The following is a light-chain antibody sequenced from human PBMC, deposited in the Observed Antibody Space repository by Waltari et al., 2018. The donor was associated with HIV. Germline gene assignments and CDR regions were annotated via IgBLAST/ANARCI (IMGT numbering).Light chain of an antibody. CDR2: EVS. Sequence: QSALTQPPSASGSPGQSVTISCSGTSSDVGGYNYVSCYQQHPGKSPKLMIYEVSKRPSGVPDRFFGSTSGTTASLTGSGLQAEDEADYYCSSYAGSNDVVFGGGTKLTVL. V-gene: IGLV2-8*01. CDR1: SSDVGGYNY. CDR3: SSYAGSNDVV. J-gene: IGLJ2*01.